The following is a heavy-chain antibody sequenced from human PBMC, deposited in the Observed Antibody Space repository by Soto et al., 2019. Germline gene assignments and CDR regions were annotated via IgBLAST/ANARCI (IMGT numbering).Heavy chain of an antibody. CDR3: ARGGYYDAVWGQLTQYGLDV. CDR2: ISPYNEYT. V-gene: IGHV1-18*01. D-gene: IGHD3-16*01. CDR1: GYTFIRYG. Sequence: QVRLVQPAAEVKKPGASVKVSCKTSGYTFIRYGIAWVRQAPGQGLEWMGWISPYNEYTNSARQFQGRLRMTADTSTKTVYLELRPLTSDATAVYYCARGGYYDAVWGQLTQYGLDVWGQGTTVSVSS. J-gene: IGHJ6*02.